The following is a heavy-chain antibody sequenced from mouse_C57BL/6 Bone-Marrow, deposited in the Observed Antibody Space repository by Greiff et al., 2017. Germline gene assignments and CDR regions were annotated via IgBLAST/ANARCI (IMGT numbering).Heavy chain of an antibody. CDR3: ASTPWFAY. Sequence: EVMLVESGGGLVKPGGSLKLSCAASGFTFSDYGMHWVRQAPEKGLEWVAYISSGSSTIYYADTVKGRFTISRANAKNTLFLQMTSLRSEDTAMYYCASTPWFAYWGQGTLVTVSA. J-gene: IGHJ3*01. V-gene: IGHV5-17*01. CDR1: GFTFSDYG. CDR2: ISSGSSTI.